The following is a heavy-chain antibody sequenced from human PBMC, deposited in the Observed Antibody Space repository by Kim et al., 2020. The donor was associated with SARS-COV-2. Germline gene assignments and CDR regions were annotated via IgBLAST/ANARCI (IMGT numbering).Heavy chain of an antibody. D-gene: IGHD1-1*01. CDR3: VSMATTGDFFDH. Sequence: TYARQFQGRVTITADEASSTASMDLSSLISEDTAVYYCVSMATTGDFFDHWGQGTLVTVSS. V-gene: IGHV1-69*01. J-gene: IGHJ4*02.